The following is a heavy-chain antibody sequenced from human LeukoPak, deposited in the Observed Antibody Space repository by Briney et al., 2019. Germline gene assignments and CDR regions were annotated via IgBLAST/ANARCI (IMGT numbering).Heavy chain of an antibody. Sequence: GGSLRLSCAASGFTFGSYAMSWVGQAPGKGLEGVSGISGDGRSKQYADSVKGRFTIYRDNSKNTLYMQMNSLRAEDTALYYCAKDYEDYATNPHYYWGQGALVTVSS. CDR3: AKDYEDYATNPHYY. D-gene: IGHD4/OR15-4a*01. CDR1: GFTFGSYA. CDR2: ISGDGRSK. V-gene: IGHV3-23*01. J-gene: IGHJ4*02.